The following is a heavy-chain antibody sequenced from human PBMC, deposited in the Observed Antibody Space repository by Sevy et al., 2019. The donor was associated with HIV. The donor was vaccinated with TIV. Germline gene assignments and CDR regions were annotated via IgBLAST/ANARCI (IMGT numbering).Heavy chain of an antibody. Sequence: SETLSLTCAVYGGSFSGYYWSWIRQPPGKGLEWIGEINHSGSTNYNPSLKSRFTITVDTSKNQFSLKLSSLTAADTAVYYCARYYYGSGRLYYYGMDVWGQGTTVTVSS. D-gene: IGHD3-10*01. CDR3: ARYYYGSGRLYYYGMDV. CDR1: GGSFSGYY. J-gene: IGHJ6*02. V-gene: IGHV4-34*01. CDR2: INHSGST.